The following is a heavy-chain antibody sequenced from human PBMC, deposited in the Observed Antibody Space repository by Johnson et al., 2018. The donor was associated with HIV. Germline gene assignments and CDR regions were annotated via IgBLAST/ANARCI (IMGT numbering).Heavy chain of an antibody. CDR3: ARDSTPWGGDYFDYTFDI. CDR2: IYSGGST. D-gene: IGHD4-17*01. Sequence: VQLVESGGGLIQPGGSLRLSCAASGLTVSSNYMSWVRQAPGKGLEWVSVIYSGGSTYYADSVKGRFTISRDNSKNTLYLQMNSLRSEDTALYYCARDSTPWGGDYFDYTFDIWGQGTMVTVSS. J-gene: IGHJ3*02. CDR1: GLTVSSNY. V-gene: IGHV3-53*01.